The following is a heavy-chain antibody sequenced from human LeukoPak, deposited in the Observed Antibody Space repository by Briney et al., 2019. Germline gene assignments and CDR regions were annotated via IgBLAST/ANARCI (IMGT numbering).Heavy chain of an antibody. CDR2: IYHSGST. V-gene: IGHV4-38-2*02. CDR1: GYSISSGYY. J-gene: IGHJ4*02. CDR3: ARDGYSGNDGL. D-gene: IGHD5-12*01. Sequence: SETLSLTCTVSGYSISSGYYWGWIRQPPGKGLEWIGSIYHSGSTYYNPSLKSRVTISVDTSKNQFSLKMSSVTAADTAVYYCARDGYSGNDGLWGQGTLVTVSS.